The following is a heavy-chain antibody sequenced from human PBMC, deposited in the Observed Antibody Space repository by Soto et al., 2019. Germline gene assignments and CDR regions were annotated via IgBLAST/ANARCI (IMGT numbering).Heavy chain of an antibody. CDR1: GGTFSSYA. J-gene: IGHJ6*02. CDR3: ARDVEDSSGYYYGMDV. Sequence: SVKVSCKASGGTFSSYAISWVRQAPGQGLEWMGGIIPIFGTANYAQKFQGRVTITADESTSTAYMELSSLRSEDTAVYYCARDVEDSSGYYYGMDVWGQGTTVTVSS. CDR2: IIPIFGTA. D-gene: IGHD3-22*01. V-gene: IGHV1-69*13.